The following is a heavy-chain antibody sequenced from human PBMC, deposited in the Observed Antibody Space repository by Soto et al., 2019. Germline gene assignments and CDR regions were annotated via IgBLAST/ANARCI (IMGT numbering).Heavy chain of an antibody. CDR3: THYDYVWGSYRHLPGGMDV. D-gene: IGHD3-16*02. J-gene: IGHJ6*02. CDR2: IIPIFGTA. V-gene: IGHV1-69*06. CDR1: GGTFSSYA. Sequence: QVQLVQSGAEVKKPGSSVKVSCKASGGTFSSYAISWVRQAPGQGLEWMGGIIPIFGTANYAQKFQGRVTITADKSTSTASMELSSLRSEDTAVYYCTHYDYVWGSYRHLPGGMDVWGQGTTVTVSS.